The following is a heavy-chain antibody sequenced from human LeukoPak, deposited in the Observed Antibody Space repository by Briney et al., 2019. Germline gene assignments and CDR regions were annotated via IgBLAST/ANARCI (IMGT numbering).Heavy chain of an antibody. D-gene: IGHD3-3*01. V-gene: IGHV4-59*01. J-gene: IGHJ6*03. CDR3: ARASQTYYDFWSGYLYYYYYMDV. CDR2: TYHTVSI. Sequence: PSETLSLTCIVAGASISIYYCTWIRQPPGEGLEWIACTYHTVSINHNPSLKSRVTFSIDTSRNQSSRKLISVTAADTPVYYCARASQTYYDFWSGYLYYYYYMDVWGKGTTVTVSS. CDR1: GASISIYY.